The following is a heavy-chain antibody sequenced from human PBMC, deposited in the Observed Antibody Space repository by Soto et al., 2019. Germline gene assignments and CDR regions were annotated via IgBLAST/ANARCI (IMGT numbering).Heavy chain of an antibody. CDR2: INHSGST. CDR3: ARGPDSSSYYYYYMDV. J-gene: IGHJ6*03. Sequence: SETLSLTCAVYGGSFSGYYWSWIRQPPGKGLEWIGEINHSGSTNYNPSLKSRVTISVDTSKNQFSLKLSSVTAADTAVYYCARGPDSSSYYYYYMDVWGKGTTVTVSS. V-gene: IGHV4-34*01. D-gene: IGHD6-13*01. CDR1: GGSFSGYY.